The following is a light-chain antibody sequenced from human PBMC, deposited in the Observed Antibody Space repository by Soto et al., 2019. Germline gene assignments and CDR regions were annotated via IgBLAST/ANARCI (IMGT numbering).Light chain of an antibody. CDR2: DVN. J-gene: IGLJ1*01. Sequence: QSALTQPRSLSGSPGQSVTISCTGTSNDVGSYKYVSWYQHHPGKAPKVMIYDVNKRPSGVPDRFSGSKSGNTASLTISGLQAEDEADYFCCSYAGDYTYVFGHVTKLTVL. CDR3: CSYAGDYTYV. CDR1: SNDVGSYKY. V-gene: IGLV2-11*01.